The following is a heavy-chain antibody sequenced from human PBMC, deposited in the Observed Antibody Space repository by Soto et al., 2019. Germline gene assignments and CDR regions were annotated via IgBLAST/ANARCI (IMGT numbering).Heavy chain of an antibody. CDR2: ITSSSGST. J-gene: IGHJ6*03. Sequence: EVQLLESGGGLVQPGGSLRLSCAASGFTFSTYTMTWVRQAPGKGLDWVSTITSSSGSTFYADSVKGRFTISRDNSKNTLYLQMNSLRAEDTAVYYCANSARNMDVWGKGTTVTVSS. CDR3: ANSARNMDV. CDR1: GFTFSTYT. V-gene: IGHV3-23*01.